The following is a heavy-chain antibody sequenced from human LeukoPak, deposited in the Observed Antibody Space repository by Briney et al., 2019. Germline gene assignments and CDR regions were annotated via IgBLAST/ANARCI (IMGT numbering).Heavy chain of an antibody. Sequence: SETLSLTCTVSGGSISSGGYYWSWIRQHPGKGLEWIGYIYYSGSTYYNPSLKSRVTISVDTSKNQFSLKLSSVTAADTAVYYCARTMVRGVIIDYWGQGTLVTVSS. CDR3: ARTMVRGVIIDY. J-gene: IGHJ4*02. CDR2: IYYSGST. V-gene: IGHV4-31*03. CDR1: GGSISSGGYY. D-gene: IGHD3-10*01.